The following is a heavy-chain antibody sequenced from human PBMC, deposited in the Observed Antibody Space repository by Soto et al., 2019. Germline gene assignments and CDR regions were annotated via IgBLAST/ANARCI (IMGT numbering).Heavy chain of an antibody. Sequence: QLQLHESGPGLVKPSETLSLTCNVSGDSIGRFYWSWIRQSAGKGLERIGRVYSTGGVTYNPALKGRVTIALDRSNNHVSLEMISVTAADTAVYFCARELSGTGLDIWGRGTRVSVSS. CDR3: ARELSGTGLDI. CDR2: VYSTGGV. V-gene: IGHV4-4*07. CDR1: GDSIGRFY. D-gene: IGHD2-15*01. J-gene: IGHJ6*02.